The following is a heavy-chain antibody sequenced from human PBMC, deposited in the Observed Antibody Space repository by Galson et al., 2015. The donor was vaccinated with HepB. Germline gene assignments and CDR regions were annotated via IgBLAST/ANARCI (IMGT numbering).Heavy chain of an antibody. CDR3: LKDNSDTWYDENTFHGTYYFDS. D-gene: IGHD5-18*01. CDR2: ISGGGGST. CDR1: GFTFNSYA. J-gene: IGHJ4*02. Sequence: SLRLSCAASGFTFNSYAMTWVRQAPGRGLEWVSTISGGGGSTYYADSVKGRFTIARDNSKSTLSLQMNSLIAEDTALYYCLKDNSDTWYDENTFHGTYYFDSWGQGTLVTVSS. V-gene: IGHV3-23*01.